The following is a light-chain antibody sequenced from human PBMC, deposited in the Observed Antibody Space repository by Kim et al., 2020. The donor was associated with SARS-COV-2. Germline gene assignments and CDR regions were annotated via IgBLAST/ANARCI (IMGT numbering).Light chain of an antibody. V-gene: IGLV6-57*03. CDR3: QSYDSSNHEV. J-gene: IGLJ3*02. CDR1: RGSIASTY. CDR2: EDN. Sequence: VTLSCTRSRGSIASTYVRWYPQRPGSAPTTVIYEDNQGPSGVPDRFSGSIDSSSNSASLTISGLKTEDEADYYCQSYDSSNHEVFGGGTQLTVL.